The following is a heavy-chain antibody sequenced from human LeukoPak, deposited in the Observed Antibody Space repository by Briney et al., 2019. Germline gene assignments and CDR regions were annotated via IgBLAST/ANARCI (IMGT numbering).Heavy chain of an antibody. J-gene: IGHJ3*02. CDR1: GGSFSGYY. D-gene: IGHD3-22*01. CDR3: ARARYYYDSSGYSDAFDI. CDR2: INHSGST. Sequence: SETLSLTCAVYGGSFSGYYWSWIRQPPGKGLEWIGEINHSGSTNYNPSLKSRVTMSVDTSKNQFSLKLSSVTAADTAVYYCARARYYYDSSGYSDAFDIWGQGTMVTVSS. V-gene: IGHV4-34*01.